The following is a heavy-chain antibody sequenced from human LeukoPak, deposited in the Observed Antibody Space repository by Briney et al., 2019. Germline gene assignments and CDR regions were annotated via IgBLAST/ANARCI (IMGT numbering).Heavy chain of an antibody. Sequence: GRSLRLSCAASGFTFSSYGMHWVRQAPGKGLEWVAVISYDGSNKYYADSMKGRFTISRDNSKNTLYLQMNSLRAEDTAVYYCAKDSGGYDYFDYWGQGTLVTVSS. CDR1: GFTFSSYG. V-gene: IGHV3-30*18. CDR3: AKDSGGYDYFDY. J-gene: IGHJ4*02. CDR2: ISYDGSNK. D-gene: IGHD5-12*01.